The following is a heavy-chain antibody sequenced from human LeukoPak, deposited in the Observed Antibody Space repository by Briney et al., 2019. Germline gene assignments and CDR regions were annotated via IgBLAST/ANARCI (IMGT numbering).Heavy chain of an antibody. D-gene: IGHD2-2*01. CDR3: AKDSRPQCGSTSCHPFDY. J-gene: IGHJ4*02. Sequence: GGSLRLSCAASGFTFSTYSMNWVRQAPGKGLEWVSAISFGAGSTYYADSVKGRFTISRDNSKNTLYLQMNSLRAEDTAVYYCAKDSRPQCGSTSCHPFDYWGQGTLVTVSS. V-gene: IGHV3-23*01. CDR1: GFTFSTYS. CDR2: ISFGAGST.